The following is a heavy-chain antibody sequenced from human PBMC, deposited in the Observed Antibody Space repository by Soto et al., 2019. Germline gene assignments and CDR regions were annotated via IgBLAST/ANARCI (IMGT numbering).Heavy chain of an antibody. D-gene: IGHD3-10*01. Sequence: QVQLVQSGAEVRKPGSSVKVSCTASGATFNFYTISWVRQAPGQVLEWMGTVIPMLRMSNYAQKFQGRVTISSEKSTSTAYMALGSLRSDDTAVDYCATNYGSGSTHFDYLGQGTLVTVSS. J-gene: IGHJ4*02. CDR3: ATNYGSGSTHFDY. V-gene: IGHV1-69*02. CDR1: GATFNFYT. CDR2: VIPMLRMS.